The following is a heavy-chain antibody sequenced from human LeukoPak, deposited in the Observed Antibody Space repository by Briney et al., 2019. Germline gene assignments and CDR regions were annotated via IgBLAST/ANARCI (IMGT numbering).Heavy chain of an antibody. V-gene: IGHV4-59*08. CDR2: IYYSGST. D-gene: IGHD3-22*01. J-gene: IGHJ4*02. CDR1: GGSISSYY. CDR3: ARVKDSSGYYSWGY. Sequence: PSETLSLTCTVSGGSISSYYWSWIRQPPGKGLEWIGYIYYSGSTNYNPSLKSRVTISVDTSKNQSSLKLSSVTAADTAVYYCARVKDSSGYYSWGYWGQGTLVTVSS.